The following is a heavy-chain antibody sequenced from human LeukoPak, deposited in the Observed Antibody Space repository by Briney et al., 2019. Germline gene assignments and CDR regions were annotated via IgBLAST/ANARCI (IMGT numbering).Heavy chain of an antibody. J-gene: IGHJ4*02. CDR2: IYSGGST. Sequence: GGSLRLSCAASGFTVSSNYMTWVRQAPGKGLEWVSVIYSGGSTYYADSVKGRFIISRDNSKNTLFLQMNSLRAEDTAVYCCARNFALDYWGQGTLVTVSS. CDR3: ARNFALDY. CDR1: GFTVSSNY. V-gene: IGHV3-53*01.